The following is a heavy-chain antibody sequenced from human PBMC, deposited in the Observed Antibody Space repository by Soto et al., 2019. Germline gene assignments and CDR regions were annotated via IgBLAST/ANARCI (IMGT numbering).Heavy chain of an antibody. V-gene: IGHV3-7*05. Sequence: EVQLVESGGGLVQPGGSLRLSYTVSGFTFGDFWMTWVRQAPGKGLEWVANMNQNGGEIYYADSVRGRFVISRDNAKNSLFLQMNSLSAEDTALYYCASRRISYAMDVWGQGTTVTVSS. J-gene: IGHJ6*02. CDR1: GFTFGDFW. CDR3: ASRRISYAMDV. CDR2: MNQNGGEI.